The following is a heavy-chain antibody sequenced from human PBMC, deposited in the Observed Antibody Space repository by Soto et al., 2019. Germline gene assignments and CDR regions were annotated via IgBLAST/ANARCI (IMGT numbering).Heavy chain of an antibody. J-gene: IGHJ3*02. Sequence: QLQLQESGSGLVKPSQTLSLTCAVSGGSISSGGYSWSWIRQPPGKGLEWIGYIYHSGSTYYNPSLKSQVTISVDRSKNQFSLKLSSVTAADTAVYYCARDGKGIRGVMNAFDIWGQGTMVTVSS. V-gene: IGHV4-30-2*01. CDR1: GGSISSGGYS. CDR3: ARDGKGIRGVMNAFDI. D-gene: IGHD3-10*01. CDR2: IYHSGST.